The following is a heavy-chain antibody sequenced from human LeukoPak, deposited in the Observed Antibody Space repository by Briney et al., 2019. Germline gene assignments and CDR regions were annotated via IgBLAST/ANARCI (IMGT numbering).Heavy chain of an antibody. D-gene: IGHD5-18*01. CDR1: GDSISSGDYY. CDR3: ARESGPKYGYEDWFAP. CDR2: IYYSGST. J-gene: IGHJ5*02. Sequence: PSETLSLTCTVSGDSISSGDYYWSWIRQSPGKGLEWIGYIYYSGSTYYNPSLKSRVTMSVDTSKNQFSLYLSSATAADTAIYSCARESGPKYGYEDWFAPGGQEPRVTVP. V-gene: IGHV4-30-4*01.